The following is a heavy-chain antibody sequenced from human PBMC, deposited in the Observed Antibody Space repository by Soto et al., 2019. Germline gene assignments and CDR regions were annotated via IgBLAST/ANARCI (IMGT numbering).Heavy chain of an antibody. Sequence: QVQVVESGGGVVQPGTSLRLSCTASGFTFSRYAVHWVRQAPGKRLEWVTLISYDGNNKYYADSVKGRFTVSRDNSKNTLYLQMNGLRPEDTAVYYCARGEAFDYWGQGTLVTVSS. CDR2: ISYDGNNK. J-gene: IGHJ4*02. V-gene: IGHV3-30-3*01. CDR1: GFTFSRYA. CDR3: ARGEAFDY.